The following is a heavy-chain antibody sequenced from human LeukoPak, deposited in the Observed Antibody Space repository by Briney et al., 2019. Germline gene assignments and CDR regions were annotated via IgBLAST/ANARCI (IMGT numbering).Heavy chain of an antibody. CDR3: AREGRSVNYYGSGSYYNTPTLYYFDY. Sequence: GGSLRLSCAASGFTFSSYWMTWVRQAPGKGLEWVANIKQDGSEKYYADSVKGRFTISRDNSKNTLYLQMNSLRAEDTAVYYCAREGRSVNYYGSGSYYNTPTLYYFDYWGQGTLVTVSS. D-gene: IGHD3-10*01. CDR2: IKQDGSEK. V-gene: IGHV3-7*01. CDR1: GFTFSSYW. J-gene: IGHJ4*02.